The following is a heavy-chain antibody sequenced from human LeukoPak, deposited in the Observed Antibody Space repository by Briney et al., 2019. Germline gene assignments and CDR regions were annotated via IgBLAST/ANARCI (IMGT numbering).Heavy chain of an antibody. J-gene: IGHJ4*02. D-gene: IGHD1-26*01. CDR3: ARDGCTSTTCTSLGGFNG. CDR2: IYSDGST. CDR1: GFSVSSNY. Sequence: GGSLRLSCAASGFSVSSNYVTWVRQPPGKGLEWVSVIYSDGSTYYADSVKGRFTISRDNARKSVFLQMDSLRGDDTGVYFCARDGCTSTTCTSLGGFNGWAQGTLVTVSS. V-gene: IGHV3-53*01.